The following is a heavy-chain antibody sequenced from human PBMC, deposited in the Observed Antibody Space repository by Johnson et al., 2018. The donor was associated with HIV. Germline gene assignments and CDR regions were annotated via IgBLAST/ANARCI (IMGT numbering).Heavy chain of an antibody. CDR1: GFTFSDYA. J-gene: IGHJ3*02. V-gene: IGHV3-30-3*01. Sequence: QVQLVESGGGLVQPGGSLRLSCAASGFTFSDYAMHWVRQAPGKGLEWVAVISYDGSVIKYADSLKGRFTISRDNSQNTLFVQMNSLRPEDTAVDFCARDRFGSGRPNAFDIWGQGTMVTVSS. CDR3: ARDRFGSGRPNAFDI. D-gene: IGHD3-10*01. CDR2: ISYDGSVI.